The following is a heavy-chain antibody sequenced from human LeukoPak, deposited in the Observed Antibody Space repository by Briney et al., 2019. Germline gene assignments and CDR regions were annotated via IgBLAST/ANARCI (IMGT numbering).Heavy chain of an antibody. D-gene: IGHD5-24*01. J-gene: IGHJ4*02. V-gene: IGHV4-39*07. CDR3: ARPRRDGYISH. CDR2: IYYSGST. CDR1: GGSISSSSYY. Sequence: SETLSLTCTVSGGSISSSSYYWGWIRQPPGKGLEWIGSIYYSGSTYYNPSLKSRVTISVDTSKNQFSLKLSSVTAADTAVYYCARPRRDGYISHWGQGTLVTVSS.